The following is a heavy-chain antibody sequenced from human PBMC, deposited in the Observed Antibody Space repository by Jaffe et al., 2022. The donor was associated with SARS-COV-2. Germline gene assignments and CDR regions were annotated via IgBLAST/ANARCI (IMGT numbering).Heavy chain of an antibody. V-gene: IGHV3-23*01. CDR2: ISGSGSST. D-gene: IGHD2-21*02. Sequence: EVQLLESGGGLVQPGGSLRLSCAASGFTFSSYAMSWVRQAPGKGLEWVSAISGSGSSTYYADSVKGRFTISRDNSNNTLYLQMNSLRAEDTAVYYCAKDHVVVTAILDCWGQGTLVTVSS. J-gene: IGHJ4*02. CDR3: AKDHVVVTAILDC. CDR1: GFTFSSYA.